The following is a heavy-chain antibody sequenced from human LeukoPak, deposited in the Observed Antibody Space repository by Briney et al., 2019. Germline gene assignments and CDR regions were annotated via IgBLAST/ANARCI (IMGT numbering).Heavy chain of an antibody. D-gene: IGHD3-22*01. Sequence: GASVKVSCKASGYTFSGYYMNWVRQAPGQGLEWMGWINSNSGGTAYAQKFQGRVAMTRDTSINTAYMELTGLRSDDTGVYYRARSDHSDSGGYYPNYWGQGTLVTVSS. CDR3: ARSDHSDSGGYYPNY. CDR2: INSNSGGT. V-gene: IGHV1-2*02. J-gene: IGHJ4*02. CDR1: GYTFSGYY.